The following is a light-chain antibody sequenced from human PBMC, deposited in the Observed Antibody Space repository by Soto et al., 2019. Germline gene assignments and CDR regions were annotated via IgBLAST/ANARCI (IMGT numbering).Light chain of an antibody. CDR3: SPYADNHSLV. CDR2: EVF. J-gene: IGLJ2*01. Sequence: QSVLTQPPSASGSPGQSVTISCTGTTSDIGGDNYVSWYQQHPGKAPKLIIYEVFKRPSGVPDRFSGSKSGNTASLTVSGLQAEDEADYYCSPYADNHSLVFGGGTKLTVL. V-gene: IGLV2-8*01. CDR1: TSDIGGDNY.